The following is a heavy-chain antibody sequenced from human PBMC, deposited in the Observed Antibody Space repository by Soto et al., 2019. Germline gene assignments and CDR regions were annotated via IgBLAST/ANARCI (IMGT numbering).Heavy chain of an antibody. J-gene: IGHJ6*02. CDR3: VQGSWKGAV. CDR2: ISGSGGSI. V-gene: IGHV3-23*01. D-gene: IGHD1-1*01. Sequence: EVQLLESGGGLVQPGGSLRLSCAASGFTFSTYAMNWVRQAPGNGLEWVSAISGSGGSIHYADSVKGRFTISRDNSKNTLYLQMNSLSDEDTSVYHRVQGSWKGAVWGQGTTVTVSS. CDR1: GFTFSTYA.